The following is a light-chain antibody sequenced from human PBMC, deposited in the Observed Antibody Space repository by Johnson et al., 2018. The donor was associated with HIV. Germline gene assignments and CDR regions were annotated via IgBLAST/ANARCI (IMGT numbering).Light chain of an antibody. CDR1: SSNIGNNY. V-gene: IGLV1-51*01. CDR2: DNN. J-gene: IGLJ1*01. CDR3: GTWASSLRSVF. Sequence: SVLTQPPSVSAAPGQKVTISCSGSSSNIGNNYVSWYQQLPGTAPKLLIYDNNKRPSGTPDRFSGSKSGTSATLGITGLQTGEEADYYCGTWASSLRSVFFGPVTKVTV.